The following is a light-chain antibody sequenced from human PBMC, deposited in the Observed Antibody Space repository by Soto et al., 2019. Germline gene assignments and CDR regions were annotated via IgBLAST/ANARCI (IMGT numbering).Light chain of an antibody. CDR2: EVS. J-gene: IGLJ1*01. Sequence: QSVLTQPPSASGYPGQSVTISCIGTSSDVGAYKYVSWYQQHPGKVPKLMIYEVSKRPSGVPDRFSASKSGNTASLTVSGLQAEDEADYYCSSHGGSNNFYVFGTGTKVTVL. CDR1: SSDVGAYKY. V-gene: IGLV2-8*01. CDR3: SSHGGSNNFYV.